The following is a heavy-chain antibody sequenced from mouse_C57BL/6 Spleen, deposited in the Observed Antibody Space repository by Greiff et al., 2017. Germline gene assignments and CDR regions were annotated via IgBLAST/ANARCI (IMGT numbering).Heavy chain of an antibody. CDR3: ARSSDGSSYDYYAMDY. Sequence: QVQLQQPGAELVRPGTSVKLSCKASGYTFTSYWMHWVKQRPGQGLEWIGVIDPSDSYTNYNQKFKGKATLTVDTSSSTAYMQLSSLTSEDSAVYYCARSSDGSSYDYYAMDYWGQGTSVTVSS. V-gene: IGHV1-59*01. CDR2: IDPSDSYT. D-gene: IGHD1-1*01. J-gene: IGHJ4*01. CDR1: GYTFTSYW.